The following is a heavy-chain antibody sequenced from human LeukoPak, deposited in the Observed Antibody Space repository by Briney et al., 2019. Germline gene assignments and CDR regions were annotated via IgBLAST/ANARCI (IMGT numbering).Heavy chain of an antibody. CDR2: IYYSGST. J-gene: IGHJ5*02. CDR1: GGSISSYH. CDR3: ARGRYSPLDP. D-gene: IGHD3-9*01. Sequence: PSETLSLTCTVPGGSISSYHWSWIRQPPGKGLEWIGYIYYSGSTNYNPSLKSRVTISVDTSKNQFSLKLSSVTAADTAVYYCARGRYSPLDPWGQGTLVTVSS. V-gene: IGHV4-59*08.